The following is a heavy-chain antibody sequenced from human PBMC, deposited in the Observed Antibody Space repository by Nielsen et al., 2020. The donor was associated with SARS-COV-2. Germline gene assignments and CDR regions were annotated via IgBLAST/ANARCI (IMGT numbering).Heavy chain of an antibody. Sequence: GGSLRLSCAASRFTFSSYWMHWVRQAPGKGLVWVSRINSDGSSTSYADSVKGRFTISRDNAKNTLYLQMNSLRAEDTAVYYCARVGSRGQWLVQYYYGMDVWGQGTTVTVSS. J-gene: IGHJ6*02. CDR3: ARVGSRGQWLVQYYYGMDV. V-gene: IGHV3-74*01. D-gene: IGHD6-19*01. CDR1: RFTFSSYW. CDR2: INSDGSST.